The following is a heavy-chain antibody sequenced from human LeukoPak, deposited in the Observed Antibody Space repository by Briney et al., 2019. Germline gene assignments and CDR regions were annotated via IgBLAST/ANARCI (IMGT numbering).Heavy chain of an antibody. CDR2: ISSSSSTI. CDR3: ARDGGSYRRYFDY. V-gene: IGHV3-48*04. CDR1: GFTFSSYS. D-gene: IGHD1-26*01. J-gene: IGHJ4*02. Sequence: GGSLRLSCAASGFTFSSYSFNWVRQAPGKGLEWVSDISSSSSTIYYADSVKGRFTISRDNAKNSLYLQMNSLRAEDTAVYYCARDGGSYRRYFDYWGQGTLVTVSS.